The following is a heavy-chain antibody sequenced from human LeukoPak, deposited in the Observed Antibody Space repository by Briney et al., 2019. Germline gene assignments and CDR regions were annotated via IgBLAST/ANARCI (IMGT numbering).Heavy chain of an antibody. D-gene: IGHD4-11*01. J-gene: IGHJ4*02. CDR1: GASINTGSYY. CDR3: ARDEVTSATYYLDS. CDR2: VYTKGGT. Sequence: SQTLSLTWTVSGASINTGSYYWSWIRQPAGKGLEWIGRVYTKGGTNYNPSLKSRVTISLDPSKNQLSLKLASVTAADTAVYYCARDEVTSATYYLDSWGQGTLVAVSS. V-gene: IGHV4-61*02.